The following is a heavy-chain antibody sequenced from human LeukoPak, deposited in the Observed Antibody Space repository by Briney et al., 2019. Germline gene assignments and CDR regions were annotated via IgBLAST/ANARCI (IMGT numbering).Heavy chain of an antibody. Sequence: SEALSLTCTVSGGSVNYDYWTWIRQPPGKGLEWIGSIYYSGSTYYNPSLKSRVTISVDTSKNQFSLKLSSVTAADTAVYYCARSPGYSYGQIDYWGQGTLVTVSS. J-gene: IGHJ4*02. CDR3: ARSPGYSYGQIDY. CDR1: GGSVNYDY. D-gene: IGHD5-18*01. CDR2: IYYSGST. V-gene: IGHV4-39*01.